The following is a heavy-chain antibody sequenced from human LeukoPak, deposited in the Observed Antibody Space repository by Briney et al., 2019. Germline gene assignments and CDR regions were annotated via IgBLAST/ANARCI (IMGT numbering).Heavy chain of an antibody. V-gene: IGHV3-7*01. CDR3: ARVIQSNSWSYFDY. CDR1: GFTFSSYW. D-gene: IGHD6-13*01. CDR2: IKQDGSEK. J-gene: IGHJ4*02. Sequence: PGGSLRLSCAASGFTFSSYWMSWVRQAPGKGLEWEANIKQDGSEKYYVDSVKGRFTISRDNAKNSLYLQMNSLRAEDTAVYYCARVIQSNSWSYFDYWRPGTLVTVSS.